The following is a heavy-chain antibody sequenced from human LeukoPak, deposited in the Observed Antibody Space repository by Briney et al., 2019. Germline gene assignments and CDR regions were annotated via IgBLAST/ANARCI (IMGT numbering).Heavy chain of an antibody. D-gene: IGHD6-19*01. CDR2: ISSSSSYI. V-gene: IGHV3-21*01. CDR3: ARKLIGSDWFPDF. J-gene: IGHJ4*02. Sequence: GGSLRLSCAASGFTFSSYSMNWVRQAPGKGLEWVSSISSSSSYIYYADSVKGRFTISRDNAKNSLYLQMNSLRAEDTAVYYCARKLIGSDWFPDFWGQGTLVSVSS. CDR1: GFTFSSYS.